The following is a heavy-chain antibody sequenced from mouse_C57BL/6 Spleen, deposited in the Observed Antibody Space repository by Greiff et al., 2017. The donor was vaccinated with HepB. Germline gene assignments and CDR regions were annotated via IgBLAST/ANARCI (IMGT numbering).Heavy chain of an antibody. V-gene: IGHV7-1*01. J-gene: IGHJ4*01. CDR3: ARDALNYYAMDY. Sequence: EVKLVESGGGLVQSGRSLRLSCATSGFTFSDFYMEWVRQAPGKGLEWIAASRNKANDYTTEYSASVKGRFIVSRDTSQSILYLQMNALRAEDTAIYYCARDALNYYAMDYWGQGTSVTVSS. CDR2: SRNKANDYTT. CDR1: GFTFSDFY.